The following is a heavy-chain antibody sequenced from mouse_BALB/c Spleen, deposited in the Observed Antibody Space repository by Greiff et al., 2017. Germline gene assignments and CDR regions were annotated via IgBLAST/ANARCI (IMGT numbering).Heavy chain of an antibody. J-gene: IGHJ4*01. D-gene: IGHD2-4*01. V-gene: IGHV14-3*02. Sequence: VQLQQSGAELVKPGASVKLSCTASGFNIKDTYMHWVKQRPEQGLEWIGRIDPANGNTKYDPKFQGKATITADTSSNTAYLQLSSLTSEDTAVYYCARGIYYDYDYAMDYWGQGTSVTVSS. CDR2: IDPANGNT. CDR1: GFNIKDTY. CDR3: ARGIYYDYDYAMDY.